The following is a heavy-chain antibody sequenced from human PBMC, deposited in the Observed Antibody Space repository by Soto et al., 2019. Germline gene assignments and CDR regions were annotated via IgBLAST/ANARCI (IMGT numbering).Heavy chain of an antibody. CDR2: IIPIFGTA. Sequence: QVQLVQSGAEVKKPGSSVKVSCKASGGTFSSYAISWVRQAPGQGLEWMGGIIPIFGTANYAQKFQGRVTITADESTSTAYMELSSLRSEDTAVYYSARDWSIEWGSRSNGMDVWGQGTTVTVSS. V-gene: IGHV1-69*01. CDR3: ARDWSIEWGSRSNGMDV. D-gene: IGHD3-16*01. J-gene: IGHJ6*02. CDR1: GGTFSSYA.